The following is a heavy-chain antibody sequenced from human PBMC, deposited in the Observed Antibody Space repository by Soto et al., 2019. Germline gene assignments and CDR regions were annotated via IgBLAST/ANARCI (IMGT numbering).Heavy chain of an antibody. D-gene: IGHD1-1*01. CDR3: ARVFCTSEQYCFAY. CDR1: GFSFSGYG. V-gene: IGHV3-33*01. Sequence: PGGSLRLSCAASGFSFSGYGMHWVRQAPGKGLEWVAVIWYDGSKKYYADSVKGRFTISRDISKSTLYLETNNLRVEDTAVYYCARVFCTSEQYCFAYWGKGPLATVPS. J-gene: IGHJ4*02. CDR2: IWYDGSKK.